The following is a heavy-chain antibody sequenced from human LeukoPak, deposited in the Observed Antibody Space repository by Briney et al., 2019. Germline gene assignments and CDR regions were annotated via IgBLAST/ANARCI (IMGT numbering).Heavy chain of an antibody. J-gene: IGHJ4*02. Sequence: SETLSLTCTVSGGSISSYYWSWIRQPPGKGLEWIGYIYYSGSTNYNPSLKSRVTISVDTSKNQFSLKLSSVTAADTAVYYCASSVEMATTFDYWGQGTLVTVSS. V-gene: IGHV4-59*01. CDR2: IYYSGST. CDR3: ASSVEMATTFDY. D-gene: IGHD5-24*01. CDR1: GGSISSYY.